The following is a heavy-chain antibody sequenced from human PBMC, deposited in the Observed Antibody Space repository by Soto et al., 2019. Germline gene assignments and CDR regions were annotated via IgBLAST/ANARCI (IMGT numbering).Heavy chain of an antibody. V-gene: IGHV1-18*01. CDR1: GYTFTSYG. Sequence: ASVKVSCKASGYTFTSYGISWVRQAPGQGLEWMGWISAYNGNTNYAQKLQGRVTMTTDTSTSTAYMELRSLRSDDTAVYYCARDPQSPYCSGGSCYFDYWGQGTLVTVSS. D-gene: IGHD2-15*01. J-gene: IGHJ4*02. CDR2: ISAYNGNT. CDR3: ARDPQSPYCSGGSCYFDY.